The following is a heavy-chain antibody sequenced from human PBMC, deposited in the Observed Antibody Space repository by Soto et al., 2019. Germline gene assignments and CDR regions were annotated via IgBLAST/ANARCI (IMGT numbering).Heavy chain of an antibody. CDR1: GGYISTYY. CDR3: ARGYSRDFGRLDT. D-gene: IGHD1-26*01. V-gene: IGHV4-59*01. J-gene: IGHJ5*02. CDR2: IYYTGST. Sequence: QVQLQESGPGLVKPSETLSLTCTVSGGYISTYYWSWIRQTPGKGLEWIGHIYYTGSTDYNPSLKSRVTISVDTSKNHFSLKQFSLKLTSVTAADTAVYYCARGYSRDFGRLDTWGQGALVTVSS.